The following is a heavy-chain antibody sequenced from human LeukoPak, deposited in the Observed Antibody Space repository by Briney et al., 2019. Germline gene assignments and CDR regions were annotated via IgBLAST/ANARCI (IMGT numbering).Heavy chain of an antibody. CDR2: IYPADSDT. D-gene: IGHD7-27*01. V-gene: IGHV5-51*01. Sequence: GESLKISCKGSGYIFTNHWIAWVRQMPGKGLEWMGIIYPADSDTRYSPSFQGQVTISADKSVRAAYLQWSSLKASDTAMYYCAFGASNWDQFDYWGQGTLVTVSS. CDR3: AFGASNWDQFDY. J-gene: IGHJ4*02. CDR1: GYIFTNHW.